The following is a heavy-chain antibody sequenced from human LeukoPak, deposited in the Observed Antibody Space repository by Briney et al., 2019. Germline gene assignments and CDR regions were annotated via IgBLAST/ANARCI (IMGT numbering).Heavy chain of an antibody. CDR3: ASDNYYGSGRVYYFDY. Sequence: SGTLSLTCAVSGVSISSNNWWGWVRQPPGKGLEWIGEIYHSGSTNYNPSLKSRVTMSIDKSKNQFSLKLSSVTAADTAVYYCASDNYYGSGRVYYFDYWGQGTLVTVSS. CDR2: IYHSGST. D-gene: IGHD3-10*01. CDR1: GVSISSNNW. J-gene: IGHJ4*02. V-gene: IGHV4-4*02.